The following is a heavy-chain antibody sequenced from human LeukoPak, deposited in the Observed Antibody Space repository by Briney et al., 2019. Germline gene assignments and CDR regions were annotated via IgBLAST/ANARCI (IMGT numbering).Heavy chain of an antibody. D-gene: IGHD3-10*01. V-gene: IGHV3-7*04. CDR1: ESTFIRNG. CDR2: IKQDGSEA. J-gene: IGHJ4*02. CDR3: TRDALFGSGRTHLDF. Sequence: GGSLRPSGAASESTFIRNGTSWVRHPPGKGLQWVANIKQDGSEAHYVDSVKGRFTISRGNAKNSLSLPMNSLNVDDTGVYFCTRDALFGSGRTHLDFWSQGTLVSVSS.